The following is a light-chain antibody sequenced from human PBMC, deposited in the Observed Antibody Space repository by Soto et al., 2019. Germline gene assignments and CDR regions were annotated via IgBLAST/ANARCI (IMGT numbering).Light chain of an antibody. CDR3: CSYAGSSYYV. CDR2: EVS. Sequence: LTQPASVSGSPGQSIAISCTGTSSDVGGYNYVSWYQQHPGKAPKLMIYEVSNRPSGVSNRFSGSKSGNTASLTISGLQAEDEAYYYCCSYAGSSYYVFGSGTKVTVL. CDR1: SSDVGGYNY. V-gene: IGLV2-14*01. J-gene: IGLJ1*01.